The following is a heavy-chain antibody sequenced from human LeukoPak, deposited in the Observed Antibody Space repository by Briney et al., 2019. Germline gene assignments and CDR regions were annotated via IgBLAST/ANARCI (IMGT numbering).Heavy chain of an antibody. CDR3: AR. CDR1: GYTFSDHF. V-gene: IGHV1-2*02. J-gene: IGHJ2*01. CDR2: INPYNGDT. Sequence: ASVKVSCKTSGYTFSDHFVQWLRQAPGQGLEWMGWINPYNGDTSSSQKFQGRVTMNMDTSIATAYLELTGLTSDDTAIYYCARGGR.